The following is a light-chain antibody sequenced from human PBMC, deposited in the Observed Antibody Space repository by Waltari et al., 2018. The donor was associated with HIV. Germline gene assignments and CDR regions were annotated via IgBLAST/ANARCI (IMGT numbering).Light chain of an antibody. J-gene: IGLJ3*02. CDR2: DVS. CDR1: SSDVGGWNF. Sequence: QSALTQPRSVSGSPGQSVTISCTGTSSDVGGWNFVSWYQQHPGKAPKLIISDVSKWPSGFPDRFSGPKSGNTAYLTISGLQAEDEADYYCCSDASYAGGYWVFGGGTKLIVL. V-gene: IGLV2-11*01. CDR3: CSDASYAGGYWV.